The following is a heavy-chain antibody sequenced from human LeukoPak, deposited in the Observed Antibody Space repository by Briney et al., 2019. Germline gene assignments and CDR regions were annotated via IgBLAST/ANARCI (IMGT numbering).Heavy chain of an antibody. Sequence: PSETLSLTCTVSGGSVSSGSYYWSWIRQPPGKGLEWIGYIYYSGSTNYTPSLKSRVTISVDTSKNQFSLKLSSVTAADTAVYYCAGGGATLVFDYWGQGTLVTVSS. J-gene: IGHJ4*02. CDR2: IYYSGST. CDR3: AGGGATLVFDY. V-gene: IGHV4-61*01. D-gene: IGHD1-26*01. CDR1: GGSVSSGSYY.